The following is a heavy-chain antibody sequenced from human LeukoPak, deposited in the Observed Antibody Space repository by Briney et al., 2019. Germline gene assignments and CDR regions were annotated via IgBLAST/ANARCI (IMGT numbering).Heavy chain of an antibody. J-gene: IGHJ4*02. CDR2: ISGSGGST. V-gene: IGHV3-23*01. Sequence: PGVSLRLSCAASGFTFSSYAMSWVRQAPGKGLEWVSAISGSGGSTYYADSVKGRFTISRDNSKNTLYLQMNSLRAEDTAIYYCAKDLLQLDYYFDYWGQGTLVTVSS. CDR3: AKDLLQLDYYFDY. D-gene: IGHD6-13*01. CDR1: GFTFSSYA.